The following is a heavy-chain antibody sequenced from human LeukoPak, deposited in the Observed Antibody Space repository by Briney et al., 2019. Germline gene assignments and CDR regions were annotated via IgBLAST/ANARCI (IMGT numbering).Heavy chain of an antibody. CDR3: SRSAYYDGSGNYYDY. Sequence: GGSLRLSCAASGFTFSSYGMHWVRQAPGKGLEWVAVISYDGSNKYYADSVKGRFTISRDNSKNTLYLQMNGLRAEDTAVYYCSRSAYYDGSGNYYDYWGQGTLVTVSS. CDR1: GFTFSSYG. D-gene: IGHD3-22*01. V-gene: IGHV3-30*03. CDR2: ISYDGSNK. J-gene: IGHJ4*02.